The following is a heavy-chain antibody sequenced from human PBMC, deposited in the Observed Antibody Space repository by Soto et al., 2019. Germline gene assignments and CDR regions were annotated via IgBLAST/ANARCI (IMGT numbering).Heavy chain of an antibody. CDR2: IDPSDSYT. J-gene: IGHJ6*02. V-gene: IGHV5-10-1*01. Sequence: GESLKISCMGSGYKVSTWHNFTSYWIAWVRQMPGEGLEWMGRIDPSDSYTNYSPSLQGHVTISADKSISTAYLQWSSLKASDTAIYYCARRRYQFYGMDVWGQGTTVTVSS. CDR1: GYKVSTWHNFTSYW. D-gene: IGHD1-20*01. CDR3: ARRRYQFYGMDV.